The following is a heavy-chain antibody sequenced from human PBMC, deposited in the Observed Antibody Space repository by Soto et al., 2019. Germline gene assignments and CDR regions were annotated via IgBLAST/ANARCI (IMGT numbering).Heavy chain of an antibody. V-gene: IGHV1-69*01. CDR1: GGTVSSYA. J-gene: IGHJ6*02. CDR3: ASDRSAMGRGVRTFESGMDV. CDR2: IFPIYGTA. Sequence: QVQLVQSGAEVKKPGSSVKVSCKASGGTVSSYAISWVRQAPGQGLEWVGGIFPIYGTANYAQKFQGRVTITADETTSTAYMELSSLRAEDTAVYYCASDRSAMGRGVRTFESGMDVWGQGTTVTVSS. D-gene: IGHD3-10*01.